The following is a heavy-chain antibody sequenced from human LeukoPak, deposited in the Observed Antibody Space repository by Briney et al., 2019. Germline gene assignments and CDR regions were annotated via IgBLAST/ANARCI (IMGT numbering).Heavy chain of an antibody. Sequence: ASVKVSCKASGYTFTSYGISWVRQAPGQGLEWMGWISAYNGNTNYAQKLQGRVTMTTDTSTSTAYMELRSLRSDDTAVYYCARDMRFLELNYYYYMDVWGKGTTVSVSS. CDR3: ARDMRFLELNYYYYMDV. V-gene: IGHV1-18*01. CDR1: GYTFTSYG. J-gene: IGHJ6*03. CDR2: ISAYNGNT. D-gene: IGHD3-3*01.